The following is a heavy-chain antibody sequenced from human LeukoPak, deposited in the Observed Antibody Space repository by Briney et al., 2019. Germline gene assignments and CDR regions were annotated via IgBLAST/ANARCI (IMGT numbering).Heavy chain of an antibody. Sequence: TGGSLRLSCAASGFTFSSYSLNWVRQAPGKGLEWVSSISSSSSYVDYADSVKGRFTISRDNAKNSLYLQMDSLRVEDTAVYYCARDLTFGEPFDYWGQGTLVTVSS. CDR2: ISSSSSYV. CDR3: ARDLTFGEPFDY. CDR1: GFTFSSYS. V-gene: IGHV3-21*01. D-gene: IGHD3-10*01. J-gene: IGHJ4*02.